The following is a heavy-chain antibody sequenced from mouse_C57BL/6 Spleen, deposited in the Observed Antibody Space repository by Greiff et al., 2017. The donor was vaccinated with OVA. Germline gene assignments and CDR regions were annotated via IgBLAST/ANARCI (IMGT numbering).Heavy chain of an antibody. D-gene: IGHD2-2*01. CDR2: IDPSDSET. Sequence: QVQLQQPGAELVRPGSSVKLSCKASGYTFTSYWMHWVKQRPIQGLEWIGNIDPSDSETHYNQKFKDKATLTVDKSSSTAYMQLSSLTSEDSAVYYFARNYGYDDWYFDVWGTGTTVTVSS. J-gene: IGHJ1*03. CDR1: GYTFTSYW. V-gene: IGHV1-52*01. CDR3: ARNYGYDDWYFDV.